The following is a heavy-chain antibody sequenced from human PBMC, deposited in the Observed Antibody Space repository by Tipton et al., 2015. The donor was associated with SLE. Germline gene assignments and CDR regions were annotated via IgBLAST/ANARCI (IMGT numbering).Heavy chain of an antibody. J-gene: IGHJ4*02. CDR1: GGSITGYDEF. Sequence: VKPSETLSLSCSVSGGSITGYDEFWAWIRQSPGKGLEWIGSIDDRGRTTYSPSLRSRVTISSTTATNQFSLNLASVTAADTAVYYCARGNKVEEDLDFWGPGILVTVSS. V-gene: IGHV4-39*07. CDR3: ARGNKVEEDLDF. CDR2: IDDRGRT. D-gene: IGHD5-12*01.